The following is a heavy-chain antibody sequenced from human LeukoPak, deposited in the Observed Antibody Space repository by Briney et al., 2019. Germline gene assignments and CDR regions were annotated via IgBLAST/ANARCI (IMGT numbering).Heavy chain of an antibody. Sequence: PSETLSLTCAVSGGSISSSNWWSWVRQPPGKGLEWIGEIYHSGSTIYNPSLKSRVTISVDKSKNQFSLKLSSVTAADTAVYYCARELTTVTTSDWFDPWGQGTLVTVSS. CDR3: ARELTTVTTSDWFDP. J-gene: IGHJ5*02. CDR1: GGSISSSNW. D-gene: IGHD4-17*01. CDR2: IYHSGST. V-gene: IGHV4-4*02.